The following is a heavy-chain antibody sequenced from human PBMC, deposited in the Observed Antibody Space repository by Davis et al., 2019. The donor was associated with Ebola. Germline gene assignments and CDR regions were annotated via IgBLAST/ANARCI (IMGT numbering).Heavy chain of an antibody. CDR1: GFTLSSNY. V-gene: IGHV3-53*01. CDR2: IYSGGST. CDR3: ARRRDYDAFDI. Sequence: LTRAASGFTLSSNYLSWVRQAPGKGLEWVSVIYSGGSTYYADSVQGRFTTSRDNSKNTLYLQMNSLRAEDTAVYYCARRRDYDAFDIWGQGKMVTVSS. J-gene: IGHJ3*02. D-gene: IGHD2-21*01.